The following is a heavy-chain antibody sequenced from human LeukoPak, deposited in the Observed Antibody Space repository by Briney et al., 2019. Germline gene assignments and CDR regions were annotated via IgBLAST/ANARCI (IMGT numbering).Heavy chain of an antibody. D-gene: IGHD3-10*01. CDR3: ARDKRGALGY. CDR2: ISSSSSTI. Sequence: PGGSLRLSCAASGFTFSSYSMNWARQAPGKGLEWVSYISSSSSTIYYADSVKGRFTISRDNAKNSLYLQMNSLRAEDTAVYYCARDKRGALGYWGQGTLVTVSS. J-gene: IGHJ4*02. V-gene: IGHV3-48*01. CDR1: GFTFSSYS.